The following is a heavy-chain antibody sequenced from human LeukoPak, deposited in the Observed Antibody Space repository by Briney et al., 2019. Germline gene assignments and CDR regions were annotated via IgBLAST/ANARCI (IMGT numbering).Heavy chain of an antibody. V-gene: IGHV3-66*04. CDR2: IYSDGRT. D-gene: IGHD6-13*01. J-gene: IGHJ4*02. CDR1: GFSVSSNY. CDR3: AKREAAIGVIDY. Sequence: GGSLRLSCAASGFSVSSNYMNWVRQAPGKGPEWVSVIYSDGRTYYADSVKGRFTISRDNSKNTLYLQMNSLRVEDTAVYYCAKREAAIGVIDYWGQGTLVTVSS.